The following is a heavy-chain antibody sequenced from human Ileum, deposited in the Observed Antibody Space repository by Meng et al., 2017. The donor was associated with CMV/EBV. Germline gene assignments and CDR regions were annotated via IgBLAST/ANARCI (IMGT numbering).Heavy chain of an antibody. CDR2: MHSSGDT. D-gene: IGHD5-12*01. CDR1: GDSISISDYY. CDR3: ARVGYMHIAATSNFDY. Sequence: QVLRQESGQGLVKPSETLSLPRPVFGDSISISDYYWAWIRQPPGKGLEWIASMHSSGDTYHNPSLKSRLTVSVDTSNKHFSLKLTSVTAADTAVYYCARVGYMHIAATSNFDYWGQGTLVTVSS. V-gene: IGHV4-39*07. J-gene: IGHJ4*02.